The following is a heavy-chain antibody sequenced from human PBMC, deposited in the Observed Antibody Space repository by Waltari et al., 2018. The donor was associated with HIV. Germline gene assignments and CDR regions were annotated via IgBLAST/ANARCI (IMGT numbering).Heavy chain of an antibody. D-gene: IGHD1-26*01. Sequence: EVQLVESGGDLVKPGGSLRLACAVSGITLKNAWLSWVRQAPGKGLQLLGHIKSRADGGTRDYAASVSGRFIISTDDLNNTLFLQMNKLKVEDTALYYCSTFEMGSSRDFWGQGTLVTVSS. V-gene: IGHV3-15*01. CDR1: GITLKNAW. CDR3: STFEMGSSRDF. J-gene: IGHJ4*02. CDR2: IKSRADGGTR.